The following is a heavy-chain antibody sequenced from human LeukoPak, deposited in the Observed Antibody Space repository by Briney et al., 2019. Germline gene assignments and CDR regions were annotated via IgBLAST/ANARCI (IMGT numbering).Heavy chain of an antibody. Sequence: KTSETLSLTCTVSXXXXSXYXWXWIRQXXXXXXEXXXYIYYSGSTNYNPSLKSRVTISVDTSKNQFSLKLSSVTAADTAVYYCARGVWEPPAAWFDPWGQGTLVTVSS. D-gene: IGHD1-26*01. CDR2: IYYSGST. V-gene: IGHV4-59*08. CDR1: XXXXSXYX. J-gene: IGHJ5*02. CDR3: ARGVWEPPAAWFDP.